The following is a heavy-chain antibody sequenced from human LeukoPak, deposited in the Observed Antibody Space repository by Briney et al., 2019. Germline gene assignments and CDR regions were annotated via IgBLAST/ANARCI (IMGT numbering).Heavy chain of an antibody. Sequence: SXXVSCKASGYTFTGYYMHWVRQAPGQGLEWMGRINPNSGGTNYAQKFQGRVTMTRDTSISTAYMELSRLRSDDTAVYYCAIDLSRGSSGWYGYWGQGTLVTVSS. D-gene: IGHD6-19*01. CDR1: GYTFTGYY. J-gene: IGHJ4*02. CDR2: INPNSGGT. CDR3: AIDLSRGSSGWYGY. V-gene: IGHV1-2*06.